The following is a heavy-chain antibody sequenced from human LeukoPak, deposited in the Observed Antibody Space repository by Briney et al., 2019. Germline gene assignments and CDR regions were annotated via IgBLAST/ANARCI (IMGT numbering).Heavy chain of an antibody. V-gene: IGHV4-59*01. CDR3: ARVRRYCTNGVCPTGFDP. CDR2: IYYSGST. J-gene: IGHJ5*02. D-gene: IGHD2-8*01. Sequence: PSETLSLTCTVSGGSISSYYWSWIRQPPGKXLEWIGYIYYSGSTNYNPSLKSRVNISVDTSKTQFSLKLSSVTAADTAVYYCARVRRYCTNGVCPTGFDPWGQGTLVTVSS. CDR1: GGSISSYY.